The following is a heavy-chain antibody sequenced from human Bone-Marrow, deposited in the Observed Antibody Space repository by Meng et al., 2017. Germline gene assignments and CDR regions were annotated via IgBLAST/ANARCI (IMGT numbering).Heavy chain of an antibody. V-gene: IGHV3-48*03. CDR3: ARDHAWFGETYAMDV. Sequence: GGSLRLSCAASGFTFSSYEMNWVRQAPGKGLEWVSYISSSDDTIYYADSVRGRFTISRENAKNSLYLQMNSLRAEDTAVYYCARDHAWFGETYAMDVWGQRTTVTVSS. J-gene: IGHJ6*02. CDR1: GFTFSSYE. D-gene: IGHD3-10*01. CDR2: ISSSDDTI.